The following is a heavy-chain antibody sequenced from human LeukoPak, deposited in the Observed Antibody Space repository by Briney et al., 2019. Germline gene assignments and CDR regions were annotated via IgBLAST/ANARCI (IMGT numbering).Heavy chain of an antibody. D-gene: IGHD6-13*01. Sequence: ALRLSCAASGFTFDDYAMRWVRQAPVKGLEWVSGISWNSGSIGYADSVKGRFTISRDNAKNSLYLQMNSLRAEDTALYYCAKDIYGSSMTGVVYWGQGTLVTVSS. CDR1: GFTFDDYA. J-gene: IGHJ4*02. CDR3: AKDIYGSSMTGVVY. V-gene: IGHV3-9*01. CDR2: ISWNSGSI.